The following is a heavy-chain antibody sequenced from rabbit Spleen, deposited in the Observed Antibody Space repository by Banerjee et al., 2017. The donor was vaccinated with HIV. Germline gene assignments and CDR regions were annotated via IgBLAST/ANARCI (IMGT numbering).Heavy chain of an antibody. Sequence: QSLEESGGGLVQPGGSLTLTCTASGFSCYYKCVMCWVRQAPGKGLEWIACVYAGSSGSTYYASWAKGRFTISKTSSTTVTLQMTSLTAADTATYFCARDTGSSFSSYGMDLWGQGTLVTVS. CDR3: ARDTGSSFSSYGMDL. CDR2: VYAGSSGST. J-gene: IGHJ3*01. CDR1: GFSCYYKCV. D-gene: IGHD8-1*01. V-gene: IGHV1S40*01.